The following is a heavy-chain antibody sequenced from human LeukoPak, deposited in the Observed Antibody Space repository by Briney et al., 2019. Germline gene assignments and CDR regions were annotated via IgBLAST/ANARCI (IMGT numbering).Heavy chain of an antibody. CDR3: ARSYDSSGYDAFDI. D-gene: IGHD3-22*01. J-gene: IGHJ3*02. CDR1: GGTFSSYA. Sequence: SVKVSCKASGGTFSSYAIGWVRQAPGQGLEWMGRIIPILGIANYAQKFQGRVTITADKSTSTAYMELSSLRSEDTAVYYCARSYDSSGYDAFDIWGQGTMVTVSS. V-gene: IGHV1-69*04. CDR2: IIPILGIA.